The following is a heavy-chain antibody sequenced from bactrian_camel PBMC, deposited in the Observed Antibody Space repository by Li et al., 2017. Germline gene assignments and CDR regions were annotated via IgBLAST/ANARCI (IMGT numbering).Heavy chain of an antibody. CDR2: INKDGNNT. D-gene: IGHD3*01. Sequence: HVQLVESGGGLVQPGGSLRLSCAASGFTFSGYGMSWVRQAPGKGLEWVSGINKDGNNTNYADSVKGRFTISKDSAKSVLYLQMDSLKPEDTGMYYCRLVPFWTPASRSRGCSVDSKMGYWGQGTQVTV. CDR1: GFTFSGYG. J-gene: IGHJ4*01. V-gene: IGHV3S7*01. CDR3: RLVPFWTPASRSRGCSVDSKMGY.